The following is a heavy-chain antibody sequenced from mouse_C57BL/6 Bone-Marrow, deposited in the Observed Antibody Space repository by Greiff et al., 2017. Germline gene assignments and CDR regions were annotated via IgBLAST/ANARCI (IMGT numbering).Heavy chain of an antibody. CDR1: GYTFTSYG. V-gene: IGHV1-81*01. Sequence: QVQLQQSGAELARPGASVKLSCKASGYTFTSYGISWVKQRTGQGLEWIGEIYPRSGNTYYNEKFKGKATLTADKSSSTAYMELRSLTSEDSAVYFCARTLNLLLRYHPWFAYWGQGTLVTVSA. D-gene: IGHD1-1*01. J-gene: IGHJ3*01. CDR3: ARTLNLLLRYHPWFAY. CDR2: IYPRSGNT.